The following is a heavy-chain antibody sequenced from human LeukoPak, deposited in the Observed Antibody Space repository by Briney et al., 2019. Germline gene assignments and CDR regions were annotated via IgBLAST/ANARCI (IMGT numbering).Heavy chain of an antibody. J-gene: IGHJ4*02. CDR1: GFTVSSNY. D-gene: IGHD3-22*01. Sequence: GGSLRRSGAASGFTVSSNYMAWVRQAPGKGLEWVSVIYSGGTIYYADSVKGRFTISRDNSKNTLYLQMNSLRAEDTAVYYCAREGSYDGSTMWYFDYWGQGTLVTVSS. CDR2: IYSGGTI. V-gene: IGHV3-53*01. CDR3: AREGSYDGSTMWYFDY.